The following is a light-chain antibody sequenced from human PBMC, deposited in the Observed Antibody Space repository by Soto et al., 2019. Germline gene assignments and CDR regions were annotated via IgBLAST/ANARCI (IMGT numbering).Light chain of an antibody. V-gene: IGLV2-14*03. CDR2: DVT. CDR1: SSDVGGYNY. J-gene: IGLJ1*01. Sequence: QSALTQPASVSGSPGQSITVPCTGTSSDVGGYNYVSWYQQHPGKAPKLVIYDVTNRPSGVSNRFSGSKSGNTASLTIAGLQAEDEADYYCGSYTSSSTLYVFGTGTKLTVL. CDR3: GSYTSSSTLYV.